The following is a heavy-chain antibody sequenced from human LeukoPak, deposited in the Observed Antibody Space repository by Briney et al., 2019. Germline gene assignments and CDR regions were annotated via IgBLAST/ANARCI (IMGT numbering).Heavy chain of an antibody. D-gene: IGHD5-24*01. CDR1: GGSISSSNYY. CDR2: IYFSGST. J-gene: IGHJ3*02. CDR3: ARHYGDGYNRPSAFDI. Sequence: LETLSLTCTVSGGSISSSNYYWGWIRQPPGKGLEWIGSIYFSGSTYYNPSLKSRVTISVDTSKNQFSLKLSSVTAADTAVYYCARHYGDGYNRPSAFDIWGQGTMVTVSS. V-gene: IGHV4-39*01.